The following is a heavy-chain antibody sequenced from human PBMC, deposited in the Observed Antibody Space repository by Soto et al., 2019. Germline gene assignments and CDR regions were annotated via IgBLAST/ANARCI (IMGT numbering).Heavy chain of an antibody. V-gene: IGHV3-74*01. CDR3: ARDLSSSSSAGGDSFYYGMDL. D-gene: IGHD2-2*01. J-gene: IGHJ6*02. CDR2: INSDGSRT. CDR1: GFNFSRFW. Sequence: PGGSLRLSCTASGFNFSRFWTHWVRQVPGRGLVWVSHINSDGSRTSYADSVKGRFTISRDNAKNTLYLQMNSLRAEDTAVYYCARDLSSSSSAGGDSFYYGMDLWGQGTTVTVSS.